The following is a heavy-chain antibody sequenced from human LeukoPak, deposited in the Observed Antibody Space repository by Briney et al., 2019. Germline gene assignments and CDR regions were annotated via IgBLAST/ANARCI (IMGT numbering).Heavy chain of an antibody. Sequence: ASVKVSCKASGYTFTSYAMHWVRQAPGQRLEWMGWINAGNGNTKYSQEFQGRVTMTRDTSTSTVYMELSSLRSEDMAVYYCARDYLKVVVAGTAPSAGHMDYWGQGTLVTVSS. V-gene: IGHV1-3*03. CDR1: GYTFTSYA. CDR2: INAGNGNT. CDR3: ARDYLKVVVAGTAPSAGHMDY. D-gene: IGHD2-15*01. J-gene: IGHJ4*02.